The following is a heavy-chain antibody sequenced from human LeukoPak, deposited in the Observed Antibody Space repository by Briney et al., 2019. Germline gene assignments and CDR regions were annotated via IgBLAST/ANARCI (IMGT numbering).Heavy chain of an antibody. CDR3: ASYPRYSSSPPFDS. CDR2: INPNTGGT. Sequence: VASVKVSCKASGYTFTGYYMHWVRQAPGQWLEWMGWINPNTGGTNYAQKFQGRVTMARDTTISTAYMELSRLTSDDTAVYYCASYPRYSSSPPFDSWGQGTLVTVSS. CDR1: GYTFTGYY. J-gene: IGHJ4*02. V-gene: IGHV1-2*02. D-gene: IGHD6-19*01.